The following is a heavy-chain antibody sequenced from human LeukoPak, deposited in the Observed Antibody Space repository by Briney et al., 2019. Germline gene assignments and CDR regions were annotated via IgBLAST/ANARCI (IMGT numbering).Heavy chain of an antibody. Sequence: SETLSLTCTVSGGSISSSSYYWGGIRQPPGKGLEWIGSIYYSGSTYYNPSLKSRVTISVDTPKNQFSLKLSSVTAADTAVYYCARRPAAVADFNWFDPWGQGTLVTVSS. CDR1: GGSISSSSYY. V-gene: IGHV4-39*01. D-gene: IGHD6-19*01. CDR2: IYYSGST. CDR3: ARRPAAVADFNWFDP. J-gene: IGHJ5*02.